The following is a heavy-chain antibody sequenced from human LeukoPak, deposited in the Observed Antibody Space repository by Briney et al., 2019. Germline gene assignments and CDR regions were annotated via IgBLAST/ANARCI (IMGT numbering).Heavy chain of an antibody. Sequence: ASVKVSCKVSGYTLTELSMHWVRQAPGKGLEWMGGFDPEDGETIYAQKFQGRVTMTEDTSTDTAYMELSSLRSEDTAVYYCATSGYDSDYYGMDVWGQGTTVTVSS. CDR3: ATSGYDSDYYGMDV. J-gene: IGHJ6*02. V-gene: IGHV1-24*01. CDR2: FDPEDGET. CDR1: GYTLTELS. D-gene: IGHD5-12*01.